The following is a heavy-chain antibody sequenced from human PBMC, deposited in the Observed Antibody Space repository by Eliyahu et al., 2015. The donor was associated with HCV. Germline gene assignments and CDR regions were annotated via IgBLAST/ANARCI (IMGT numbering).Heavy chain of an antibody. CDR2: IKTDGSDM. CDR3: ARGAMRGWFDP. Sequence: EVQLVESGGGLVQPGGSLRLSCAASGLTLSNYWMHWVRQAPGKGLVWVSRIKTDGSDMRYAESVEGRFTVSRDNAKNTVYLQMNSLRGEDTAVYFCARGAMRGWFDPWGQGTLVTVSS. V-gene: IGHV3-74*01. CDR1: GLTLSNYW. J-gene: IGHJ5*02.